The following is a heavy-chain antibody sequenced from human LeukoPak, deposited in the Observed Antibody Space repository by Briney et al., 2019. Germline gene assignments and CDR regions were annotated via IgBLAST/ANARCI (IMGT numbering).Heavy chain of an antibody. J-gene: IGHJ5*02. D-gene: IGHD3-3*01. CDR2: IIPIFGTA. CDR3: ARDFMNYVFWSGYSTEKNWFDP. V-gene: IGHV1-69*01. Sequence: VASVKVSCKASGGTFSSYAISWVRQAPGQGLEWMGGIIPIFGTANYAQKFQGRVTITADESTSTAYMELSSLRSEDTAVYYCARDFMNYVFWSGYSTEKNWFDPWGQGTLVTVSS. CDR1: GGTFSSYA.